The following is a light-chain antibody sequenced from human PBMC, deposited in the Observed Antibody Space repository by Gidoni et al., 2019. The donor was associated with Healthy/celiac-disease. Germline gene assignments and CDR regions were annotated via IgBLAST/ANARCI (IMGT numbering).Light chain of an antibody. CDR1: QSISSY. Sequence: DIQMTQSPSSLSASVGDRVTITCRASQSISSYLNWYQQKPGKAAKLLIHAASSLQSGVPSRFSGSGSGTDFTLTISSLQPEDFATYYCQQSYSTPPWTFGQXTKVEIK. CDR2: AAS. J-gene: IGKJ1*01. V-gene: IGKV1-39*01. CDR3: QQSYSTPPWT.